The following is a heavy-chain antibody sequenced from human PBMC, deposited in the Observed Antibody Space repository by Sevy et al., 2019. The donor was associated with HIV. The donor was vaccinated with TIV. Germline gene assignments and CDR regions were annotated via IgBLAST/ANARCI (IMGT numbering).Heavy chain of an antibody. CDR1: GGTFSSYA. V-gene: IGHV1-69*13. Sequence: ASVKVSCKASGGTFSSYAISWVRQAPGQGLEWMGGIIPIFGTANYAQKFQGRVTITADESTSTAYMELSSLRSEDTAVYCCARDRNQLLFDYWGQGTLVTVSS. J-gene: IGHJ4*02. CDR2: IIPIFGTA. CDR3: ARDRNQLLFDY. D-gene: IGHD2-2*01.